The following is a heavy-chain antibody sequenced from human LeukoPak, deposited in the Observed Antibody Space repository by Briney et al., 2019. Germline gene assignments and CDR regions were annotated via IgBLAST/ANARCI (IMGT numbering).Heavy chain of an antibody. CDR1: GFTFSIYE. CDR3: TRRRATVTTWHFDY. CDR2: ISGSGSTI. Sequence: PGGSLRLSCVASGFTFSIYEMNWVRQAPGKGLEWVAYISGSGSTIYYADSVKGRLTISRDNAKNSLYLQMNSLKTEDTAVYYCTRRRATVTTWHFDYWGQGTLVTVSS. D-gene: IGHD4-17*01. V-gene: IGHV3-48*03. J-gene: IGHJ4*02.